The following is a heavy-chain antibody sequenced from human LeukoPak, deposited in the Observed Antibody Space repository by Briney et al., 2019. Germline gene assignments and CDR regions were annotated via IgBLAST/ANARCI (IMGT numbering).Heavy chain of an antibody. J-gene: IGHJ5*02. Sequence: GASVKVSCKASGYSFTSYGISWVRQAPGQGLEWMGWISAYNGNTNYAQKLQGRVTMTTDTSTSTAYMELRSLRSDDTAVYYCARDRWRDVVVPAPRKKNNWFDPWGQGTLVTVSS. CDR2: ISAYNGNT. CDR1: GYSFTSYG. CDR3: ARDRWRDVVVPAPRKKNNWFDP. V-gene: IGHV1-18*04. D-gene: IGHD2-2*01.